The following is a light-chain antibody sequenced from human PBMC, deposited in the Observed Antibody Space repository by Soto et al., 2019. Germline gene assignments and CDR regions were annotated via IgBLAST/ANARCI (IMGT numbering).Light chain of an antibody. J-gene: IGKJ1*01. CDR1: QSVSSN. CDR3: QQYNNWPPT. CDR2: GAS. V-gene: IGKV3-15*01. Sequence: EIVMPQTPVTLSVSPGERATLSCRASQSVSSNLAWYQQKPGQAPRLLIYGASTRATGIPARFSGSGSGTEFTLTISSLQSEDFAVYYCQQYNNWPPTFGQGTKVDI.